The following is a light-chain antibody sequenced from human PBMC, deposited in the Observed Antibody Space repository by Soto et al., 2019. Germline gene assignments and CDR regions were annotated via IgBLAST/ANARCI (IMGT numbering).Light chain of an antibody. V-gene: IGKV1-39*01. Sequence: DIKMTQSPSSLSASLGDRVTITCRASQIISRYLNWYQQKPGKAPKLLINDVSSLQSGVPSRFSGSGSGTDFTLTITSLQPQDFETYYCQQSYSTSGTFGQGTKVDI. J-gene: IGKJ1*01. CDR1: QIISRY. CDR3: QQSYSTSGT. CDR2: DVS.